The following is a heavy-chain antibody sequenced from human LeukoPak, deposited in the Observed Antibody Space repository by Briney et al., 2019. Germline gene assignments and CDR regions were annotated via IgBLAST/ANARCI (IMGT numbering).Heavy chain of an antibody. J-gene: IGHJ4*02. CDR2: IYYSGST. CDR3: ARESIVVVPAVHFDY. Sequence: PSETLSLTCTVSGGSISSYYWSWIRQPPGKGLEWIGYIYYSGSTNYNPSLKSRVTMSVDTSKNQFSLKLSSVTAADTAVYYCARESIVVVPAVHFDYWGQGTLVTVSS. V-gene: IGHV4-59*12. CDR1: GGSISSYY. D-gene: IGHD2-2*01.